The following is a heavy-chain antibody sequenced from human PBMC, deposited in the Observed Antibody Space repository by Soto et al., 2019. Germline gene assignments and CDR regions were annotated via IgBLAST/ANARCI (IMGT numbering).Heavy chain of an antibody. Sequence: QVQLVESGGGVVQPGRSLRLSCAASGFTFSSYAMHWVRQAPGKGLEWVAVISYDGSNKYYADSVKGRFTISRDNSKNTLYLQMNSLRAEDTAVYYWATPYSSGWVDYWGQGTLVTVSS. V-gene: IGHV3-30-3*01. CDR1: GFTFSSYA. D-gene: IGHD6-19*01. CDR3: ATPYSSGWVDY. J-gene: IGHJ4*02. CDR2: ISYDGSNK.